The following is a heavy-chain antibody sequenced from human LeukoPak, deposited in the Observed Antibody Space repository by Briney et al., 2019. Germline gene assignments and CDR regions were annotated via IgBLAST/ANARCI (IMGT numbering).Heavy chain of an antibody. CDR2: INSDGSST. J-gene: IGHJ4*02. CDR1: GFNFNSYW. Sequence: GGSLRLSCAASGFNFNSYWMSWVRQAPGKGLVWVSRINSDGSSTSYADSVKGRFTISRDNAKNTLYLQMNSLRAEDTAVYYCARDGYNSDFGDYWGQGTLVTVSS. D-gene: IGHD5-24*01. V-gene: IGHV3-74*01. CDR3: ARDGYNSDFGDY.